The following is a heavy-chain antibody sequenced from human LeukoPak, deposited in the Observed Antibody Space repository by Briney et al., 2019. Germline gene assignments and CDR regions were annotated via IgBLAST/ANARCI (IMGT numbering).Heavy chain of an antibody. D-gene: IGHD3-3*01. J-gene: IGHJ6*03. V-gene: IGHV1-46*01. Sequence: ASVKVSCKASGYTFTSYYMHWVRQAPGQGLEWMGIINPSGGSTSYEQKFQGRVTMTRDTSTSTVYMELSSLRSEDTAVYYCASHYDFWSGYPFYYYYMAIWGNGTTVTVSS. CDR2: INPSGGST. CDR3: ASHYDFWSGYPFYYYYMAI. CDR1: GYTFTSYY.